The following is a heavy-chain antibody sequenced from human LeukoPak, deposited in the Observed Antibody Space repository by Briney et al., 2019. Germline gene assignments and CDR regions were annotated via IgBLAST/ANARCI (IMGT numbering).Heavy chain of an antibody. D-gene: IGHD3-9*01. CDR2: IYHSGST. CDR1: GYSISSGYY. V-gene: IGHV4-38-2*02. Sequence: SETLSLTCTVSGYSISSGYYWGWIRQPPGKGLEWIGSIYHSGSTYYNPSLKSRVTISVDTSKNQFSLKLSSVTAADTAVYYCARGDILTGYLDALDIWGQGTMVTVSS. CDR3: ARGDILTGYLDALDI. J-gene: IGHJ3*02.